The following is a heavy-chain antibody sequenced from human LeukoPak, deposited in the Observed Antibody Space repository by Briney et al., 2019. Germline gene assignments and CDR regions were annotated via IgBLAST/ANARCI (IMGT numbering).Heavy chain of an antibody. CDR3: ARLIDYGGSGYYFDY. CDR1: GYSFTSYW. D-gene: IGHD4-23*01. V-gene: IGHV5-51*01. J-gene: IGHJ4*02. Sequence: GESLKISCKGSGYSFTSYWISWVRQMPGKGLEWMAIIYPADSDTRHSPSFQGQVTISADKSISTAYLQWSSLKASDTAIYYCARLIDYGGSGYYFDYWGQGTLVTVSS. CDR2: IYPADSDT.